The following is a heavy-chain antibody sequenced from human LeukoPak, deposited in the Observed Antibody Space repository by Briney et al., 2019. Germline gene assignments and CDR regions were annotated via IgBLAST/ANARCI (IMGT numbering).Heavy chain of an antibody. J-gene: IGHJ4*02. CDR2: TYYTGTT. V-gene: IGHV4-39*01. CDR3: ARLDPHGPFES. CDR1: GVSIDRSDYS. Sequence: SETLSLTCIVPGVSIDRSDYSWGWIRQPPGAGLEWIGNTYYTGTTYYTPSLRGRLTISVDTSKNQFSLKLTSVTAADTAIYYCARLDPHGPFESWGQGTLVTVSS.